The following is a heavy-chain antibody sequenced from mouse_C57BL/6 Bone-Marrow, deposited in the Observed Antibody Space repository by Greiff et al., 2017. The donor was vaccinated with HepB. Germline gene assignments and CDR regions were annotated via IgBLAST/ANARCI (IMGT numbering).Heavy chain of an antibody. V-gene: IGHV5-4*01. CDR1: GFTISSYA. CDR3: ARDRGYDVRFAY. Sequence: EVKLVESGGGLVKPGGSLKLSCAASGFTISSYAMSWVRQTPEKRLEWVAAISDGGSYTYYPDNVKGRFTISRDNAKNNLYLQMSHLKSEDTAMYYCARDRGYDVRFAYWGQGTLVTVSA. D-gene: IGHD2-2*01. J-gene: IGHJ3*01. CDR2: ISDGGSYT.